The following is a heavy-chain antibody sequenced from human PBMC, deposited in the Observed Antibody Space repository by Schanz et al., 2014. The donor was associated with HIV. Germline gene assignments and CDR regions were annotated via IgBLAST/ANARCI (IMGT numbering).Heavy chain of an antibody. CDR2: ISGSDGDT. V-gene: IGHV3-23*04. D-gene: IGHD5-18*01. Sequence: EVQLVESGGGLVQPGGSLRLSCAASGFTFSDFGMNWVRQAPGKGLDWVSTISGSDGDTYYADSVKGRFTISRDNSRNALYLHMNSLRADDTAIYYCVKAYSSGFSGAGSWGQGALVTVSS. CDR3: VKAYSSGFSGAGS. CDR1: GFTFSDFG. J-gene: IGHJ5*02.